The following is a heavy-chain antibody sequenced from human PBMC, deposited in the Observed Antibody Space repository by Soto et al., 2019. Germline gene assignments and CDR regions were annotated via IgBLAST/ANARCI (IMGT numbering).Heavy chain of an antibody. Sequence: ASVKVSCKASGGTFSSYAISWVRQAPGQGLEWMGGIIPIFGTANYAQKFQGRVTITADESTSTAYMELSSLRSEDTAVYYCARDVTRGGDYYYYGMDVWGQGTTVTVSS. D-gene: IGHD3-10*01. CDR2: IIPIFGTA. J-gene: IGHJ6*02. CDR1: GGTFSSYA. CDR3: ARDVTRGGDYYYYGMDV. V-gene: IGHV1-69*13.